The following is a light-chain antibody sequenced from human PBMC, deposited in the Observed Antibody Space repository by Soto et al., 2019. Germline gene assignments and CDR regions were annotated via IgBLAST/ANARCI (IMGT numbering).Light chain of an antibody. Sequence: QSVLTQPPSVSEAPRQRVTISCSGSSSNIGNNVVNWYQQFPGRAPKLLIYSNDLLPSGVSDRFSGSKSGTSASLAISGLQSEDEADYYCASWDDSLNGGVFGGGTKLTVL. CDR1: SSNIGNNV. V-gene: IGLV1-36*01. CDR3: ASWDDSLNGGV. CDR2: SND. J-gene: IGLJ3*02.